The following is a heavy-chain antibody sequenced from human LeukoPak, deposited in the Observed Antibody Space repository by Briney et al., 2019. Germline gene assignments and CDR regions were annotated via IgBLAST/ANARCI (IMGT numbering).Heavy chain of an antibody. V-gene: IGHV3-23*01. CDR1: KFTFSTSA. CDR3: AKESQTYYDIMTGYPNYYFDY. J-gene: IGHJ4*02. Sequence: GGSLRLSCAASKFTFSTSAMSWVRQAPGKGLEWVSAISGSGANTYYVDSVRGRFTISRDNSKNTLYLEMSSLRSDDTAVYYCAKESQTYYDIMTGYPNYYFDYWGQGTLVTVSS. D-gene: IGHD3-9*01. CDR2: ISGSGANT.